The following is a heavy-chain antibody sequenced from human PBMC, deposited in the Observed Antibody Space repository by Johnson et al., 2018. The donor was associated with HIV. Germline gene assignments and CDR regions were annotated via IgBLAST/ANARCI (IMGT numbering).Heavy chain of an antibody. CDR3: ARDSSGYYYIPDAFDF. Sequence: VQLVESGGGLIQPGGSLRLSCAASGFTVSSNYMTWVRQAPGKGLEWVSVIYSGGSTYYADSVKGRFTISRDNSKNTLFLQMKSLRAEDTAVYFCARDSSGYYYIPDAFDFWGQGTVVTVSS. CDR1: GFTVSSNY. D-gene: IGHD3-22*01. V-gene: IGHV3-53*01. J-gene: IGHJ3*01. CDR2: IYSGGST.